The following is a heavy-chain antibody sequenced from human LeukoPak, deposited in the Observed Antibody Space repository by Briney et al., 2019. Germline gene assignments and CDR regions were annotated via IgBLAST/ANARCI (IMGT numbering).Heavy chain of an antibody. CDR3: ARKSIAVAGFDY. CDR2: IYYGGST. V-gene: IGHV4-59*08. Sequence: NPSETLSLTCTVSGGSISSYYWSWIRQPPGKGLEWIGYIYYGGSTNYNPSLKSRVTISVDTSKNQFSLKLSSVTAADTAVYYCARKSIAVAGFDYWGQGTLVTVSS. D-gene: IGHD6-19*01. J-gene: IGHJ4*02. CDR1: GGSISSYY.